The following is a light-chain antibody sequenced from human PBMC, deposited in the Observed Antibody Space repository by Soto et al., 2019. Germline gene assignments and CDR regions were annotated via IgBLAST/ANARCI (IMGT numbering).Light chain of an antibody. CDR1: QGISSY. CDR2: AAS. V-gene: IGKV1-8*01. Sequence: AILMTQSPSSFSASTGDRVTITCRASQGISSYLAWYQQKPGKAPKLLIYAASTLQSGVPSRFSGSGSGTDFTLTISCLQSEDFATYYCQQYYSYPLTFGGGTKVDSK. J-gene: IGKJ4*01. CDR3: QQYYSYPLT.